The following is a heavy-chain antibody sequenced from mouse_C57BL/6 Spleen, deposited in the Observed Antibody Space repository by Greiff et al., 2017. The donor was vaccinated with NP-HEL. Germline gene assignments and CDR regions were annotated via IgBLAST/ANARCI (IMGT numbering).Heavy chain of an antibody. V-gene: IGHV1-52*01. CDR3: ARGAYGNHYFDY. D-gene: IGHD2-1*01. Sequence: VQLQQPGAELVRPGSSVKLSCKASGYTFTSYWMHWVKQRPIQGLEWIGNIDPSDSETHYNQKFKDKATLTVDKSSSTAYMQLSSLTSEDSAVYYCARGAYGNHYFDYWGQGTTLTVAS. CDR2: IDPSDSET. J-gene: IGHJ2*01. CDR1: GYTFTSYW.